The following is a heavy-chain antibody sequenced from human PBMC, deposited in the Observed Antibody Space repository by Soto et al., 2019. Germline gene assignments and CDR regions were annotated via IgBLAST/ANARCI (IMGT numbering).Heavy chain of an antibody. CDR2: ISYDGSNK. Sequence: QVQLVESGGGVVQPGRSLRLSCAASGFTFSSYAMHWVRQAPGKGLEWVAVISYDGSNKYYADSVKGRFTISRDNSKNXXDLQMNSLRGEDTAVYYCARGVPGERQLVPGAFDIWGQGTMVNVSS. J-gene: IGHJ3*02. CDR1: GFTFSSYA. CDR3: ARGVPGERQLVPGAFDI. D-gene: IGHD6-13*01. V-gene: IGHV3-30-3*01.